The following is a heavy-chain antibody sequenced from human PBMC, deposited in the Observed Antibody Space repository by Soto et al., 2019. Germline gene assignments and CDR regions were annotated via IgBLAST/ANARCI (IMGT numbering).Heavy chain of an antibody. D-gene: IGHD6-13*01. CDR3: AKDRGYSSSWGPFDY. J-gene: IGHJ4*02. CDR2: ISGSGGST. CDR1: GFTFSSYA. V-gene: IGHV3-23*01. Sequence: GGSLRLSCAASGFTFSSYAMSWVRQAPGKGLEWVSAISGSGGSTYYADSVKGRFTISRDNSKNTLYLQMNSLRAEDTAVYYCAKDRGYSSSWGPFDYWGQGTLVTVSS.